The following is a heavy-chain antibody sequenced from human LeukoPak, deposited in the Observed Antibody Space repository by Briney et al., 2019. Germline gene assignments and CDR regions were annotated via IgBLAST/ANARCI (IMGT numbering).Heavy chain of an antibody. CDR2: IKSKTDGGTT. Sequence: PGGPLRLSCAASGFTFSNAWMNWVRQAPGKGLEWVGRIKSKTDGGTTDYAAPVKGRFTISRDDSKNTLYLQMNSLKTEDTAVYYCTTDLFGPGAELYGMDVWGQGTTATVSS. J-gene: IGHJ6*02. CDR3: TTDLFGPGAELYGMDV. CDR1: GFTFSNAW. D-gene: IGHD2-21*01. V-gene: IGHV3-15*07.